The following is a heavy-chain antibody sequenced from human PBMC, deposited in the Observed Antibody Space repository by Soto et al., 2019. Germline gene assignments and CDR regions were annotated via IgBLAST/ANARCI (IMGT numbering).Heavy chain of an antibody. J-gene: IGHJ4*02. CDR3: ARVGSIAAAGTPDY. CDR1: GFTFSDYY. V-gene: IGHV3-11*01. D-gene: IGHD6-13*01. Sequence: XESLQLSCAASGFTFSDYYMSWFRQTPGKGLEWVSYISGSGSTKHDADSVKGRFTISRDNTKNSLYLQMNSLRAEDAAVYYCARVGSIAAAGTPDYWGQGTLVTISS. CDR2: ISGSGSTK.